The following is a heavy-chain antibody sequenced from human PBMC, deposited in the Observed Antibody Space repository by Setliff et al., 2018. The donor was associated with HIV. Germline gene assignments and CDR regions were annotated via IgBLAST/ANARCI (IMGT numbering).Heavy chain of an antibody. CDR2: IKADGGTM. CDR3: ARGRCSGGACFFDS. D-gene: IGHD2-15*01. J-gene: IGHJ4*02. V-gene: IGHV3-48*02. CDR1: GFIFDTYP. Sequence: TGGSLRLSCVASGFIFDTYPMNWVRQAPGKGLEWVSYIKADGGTMYDADSVVGRFTISRDNAKNSRYLQMNSLREEDTAAYSCARGRCSGGACFFDSWGQGTLVTVTS.